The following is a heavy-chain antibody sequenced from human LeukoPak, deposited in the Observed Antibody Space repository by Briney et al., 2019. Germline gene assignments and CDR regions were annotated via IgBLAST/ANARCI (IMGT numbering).Heavy chain of an antibody. D-gene: IGHD1-1*01. CDR2: ISSSGDMI. V-gene: IGHV3-48*03. J-gene: IGHJ4*02. Sequence: GGSLRLSCAASGLTFSIYEMNWVRQAPGKGLEWVSYISSSGDMIYYADSVKGRFTISRDSAKKSVYLQMKSLRDEDTAVYYCATSPRSTGRVFNYWGQGTLVTVPS. CDR1: GLTFSIYE. CDR3: ATSPRSTGRVFNY.